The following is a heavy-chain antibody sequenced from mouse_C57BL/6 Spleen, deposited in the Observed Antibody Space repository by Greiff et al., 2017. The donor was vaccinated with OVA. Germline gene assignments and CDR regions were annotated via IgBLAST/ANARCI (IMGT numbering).Heavy chain of an antibody. Sequence: EVNVVESGGGLVKPGGSLKLSCAASGFTFSDYGMHWVRQAPEKGLEWVAYISSGSSTIYYADTVKGRFTISRDNAKNTLFLQMTSLRSEDTAMYYCARSITTVVATDDYAMDYWGQGTSVTVSS. CDR2: ISSGSSTI. J-gene: IGHJ4*01. V-gene: IGHV5-17*01. D-gene: IGHD1-1*01. CDR3: ARSITTVVATDDYAMDY. CDR1: GFTFSDYG.